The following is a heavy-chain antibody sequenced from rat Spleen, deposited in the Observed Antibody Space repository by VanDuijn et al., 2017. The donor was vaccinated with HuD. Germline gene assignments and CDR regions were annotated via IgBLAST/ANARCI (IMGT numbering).Heavy chain of an antibody. CDR1: GFSLISYA. Sequence: QVQLKESGPGLVQSSQTLSLTCTVSGFSLISYAVNWIRQPPGKGLEWMGGIWGDGSTYYNSVFKSRLSISRDTSKNQVFLKMNSLQSEDTATYFCSRPNYGGYGVWGPGTMVTVSS. D-gene: IGHD1-11*01. V-gene: IGHV2-15*01. CDR3: SRPNYGGYGV. CDR2: IWGDGST. J-gene: IGHJ1*01.